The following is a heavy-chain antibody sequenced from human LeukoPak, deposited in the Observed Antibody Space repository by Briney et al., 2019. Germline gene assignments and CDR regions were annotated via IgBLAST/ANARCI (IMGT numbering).Heavy chain of an antibody. Sequence: GGSLRLSCAASGFTFSSYAMSWVRQAPGKGLDWVSGIGAGGDSTFYPDSVRGRFTISRDNSKNTLYLQMNSLRAEDTALYYCVKALTLSGTYLGDWGQGTLVTVFS. CDR3: VKALTLSGTYLGD. D-gene: IGHD3-10*01. CDR2: IGAGGDST. V-gene: IGHV3-23*01. J-gene: IGHJ4*02. CDR1: GFTFSSYA.